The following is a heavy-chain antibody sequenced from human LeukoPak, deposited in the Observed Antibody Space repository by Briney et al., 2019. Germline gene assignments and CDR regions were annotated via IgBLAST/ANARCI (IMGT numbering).Heavy chain of an antibody. J-gene: IGHJ6*02. V-gene: IGHV1-46*01. CDR3: AAALRGSYGDGFSNGMDV. Sequence: ASVKVSCKASGYTFTSNYIHWVRQAPGQGLEWMGMIYPRDGSTSYAQKFQGRVAMTRNTSISTAYMELSSLRSEDTAMYYCAAALRGSYGDGFSNGMDVWGQGTTVTVSS. CDR1: GYTFTSNY. CDR2: IYPRDGST. D-gene: IGHD1-26*01.